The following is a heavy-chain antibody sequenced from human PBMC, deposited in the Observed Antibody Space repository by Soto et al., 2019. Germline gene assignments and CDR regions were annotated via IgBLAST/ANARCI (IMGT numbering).Heavy chain of an antibody. V-gene: IGHV3-74*01. D-gene: IGHD2-2*01. CDR3: AREPPATGPDYYYGMDV. CDR1: GFTFSSYW. CDR2: INSDGSST. Sequence: GGSLRLSCAASGFTFSSYWMHWVRQAPGKGLVWVSRINSDGSSTSYADSVKGRFTISRDNAKNTLYLQMNSLRAEDTAVYYWAREPPATGPDYYYGMDVWGQGTTVTVSS. J-gene: IGHJ6*02.